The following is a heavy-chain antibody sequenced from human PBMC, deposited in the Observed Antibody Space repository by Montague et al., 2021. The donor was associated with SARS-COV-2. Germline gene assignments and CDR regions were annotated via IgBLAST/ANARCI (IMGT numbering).Heavy chain of an antibody. Sequence: CAISRDSVSTNSGTWNWVRLSPSRGLEWLGRTYYRPEWYSDYSVSVKSRISINLDTSKNQFSLQLNSVTPEDTAVYYCARAERGSCGDGNCYQYFFNYWGQGTLVTVSS. CDR1: RDSVSTNSGT. CDR2: TYYRPEWYS. J-gene: IGHJ4*02. V-gene: IGHV6-1*01. D-gene: IGHD2-15*01. CDR3: ARAERGSCGDGNCYQYFFNY.